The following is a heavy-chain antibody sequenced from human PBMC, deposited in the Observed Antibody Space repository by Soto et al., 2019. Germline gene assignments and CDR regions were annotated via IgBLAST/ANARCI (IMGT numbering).Heavy chain of an antibody. D-gene: IGHD1-20*01. Sequence: QVQLQESGPGLVKPSETLSLTCTVSGGSISSYYWSWIRQPPGKGLEWIGYIYYSGITNYNPSLKSRVTISVDTSKNQFSLKLSSVTDADTAVYYCARYKSNYYYGMDVWGQGTTVTVS. CDR2: IYYSGIT. CDR3: ARYKSNYYYGMDV. CDR1: GGSISSYY. V-gene: IGHV4-59*01. J-gene: IGHJ6*02.